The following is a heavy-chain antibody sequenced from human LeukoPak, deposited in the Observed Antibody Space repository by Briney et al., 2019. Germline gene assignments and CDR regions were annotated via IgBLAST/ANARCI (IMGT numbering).Heavy chain of an antibody. CDR2: ISYDGSNK. Sequence: GGSLRLSCAASGFTFSSYAMHWVRQAPGKGLEWVAVISYDGSNKYYADSVKGRFTISRDNSKNTLYLQMNSLRAEDTAVYYCARDRSPGGDYIFDYWGQGTLVTVSS. V-gene: IGHV3-30-3*01. J-gene: IGHJ4*02. CDR1: GFTFSSYA. CDR3: ARDRSPGGDYIFDY. D-gene: IGHD4-17*01.